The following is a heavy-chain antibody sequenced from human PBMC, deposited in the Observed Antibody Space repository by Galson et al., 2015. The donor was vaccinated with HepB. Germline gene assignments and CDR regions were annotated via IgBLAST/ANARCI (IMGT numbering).Heavy chain of an antibody. D-gene: IGHD3-22*01. V-gene: IGHV1-69*13. CDR3: ARGDYYDRSGPYIGY. Sequence: SVKVSCKASGGTFSSHAISWVRQAPGQGLEWMGGIIPMFGTANYAQKFQGRVTITADESTSTAYMELSSLRSEDTAVYYCARGDYYDRSGPYIGYWGQGTLVTVSS. CDR2: IIPMFGTA. CDR1: GGTFSSHA. J-gene: IGHJ4*02.